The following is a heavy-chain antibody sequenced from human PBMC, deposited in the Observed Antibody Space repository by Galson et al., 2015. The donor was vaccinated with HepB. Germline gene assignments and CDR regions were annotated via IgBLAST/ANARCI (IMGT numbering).Heavy chain of an antibody. CDR2: ISSTGNTM. CDR1: GFTFSSYT. D-gene: IGHD3-10*01. V-gene: IGHV3-48*02. Sequence: SLRLSCAASGFTFSSYTMNWVRQAPGKGLESVSSISSTGNTMYYADSAKGRFTISRDNAKNSLYLQMNSLRDEDTAVYYCARVYFGTGSSSVYLYFDLWGRGARVTFSS. J-gene: IGHJ2*01. CDR3: ARVYFGTGSSSVYLYFDL.